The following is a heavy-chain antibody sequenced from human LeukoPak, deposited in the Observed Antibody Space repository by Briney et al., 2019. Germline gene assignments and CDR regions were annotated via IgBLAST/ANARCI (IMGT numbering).Heavy chain of an antibody. D-gene: IGHD5-12*01. V-gene: IGHV1-2*02. CDR2: INPNSGGT. CDR1: GYTFTGYY. CDR3: ASPWPYSGYAYYFDY. J-gene: IGHJ4*02. Sequence: ASVKVSCKASGYTFTGYYIHWVCQAPGQGLEWMGWINPNSGGTNFAQKFRGRVTMTRDTSISTAFMELSRLRSDDTAVYYCASPWPYSGYAYYFDYWGQGTLVTVSS.